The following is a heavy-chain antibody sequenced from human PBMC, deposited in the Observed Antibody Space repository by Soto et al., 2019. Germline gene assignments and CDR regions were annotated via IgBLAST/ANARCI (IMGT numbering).Heavy chain of an antibody. D-gene: IGHD6-13*01. J-gene: IGHJ4*02. V-gene: IGHV3-23*01. CDR3: AKDAIMVSSSFNYFDF. CDR1: GFIPSSYA. CDR2: ISGSGGAT. Sequence: LRLSCVVSGFIPSSYAMSWVRQAPGKGLEWVSGISGSGGATSYADSVKGRFTNSRDNSKNTLYLQMNSLSAEDTALYYCAKDAIMVSSSFNYFDFWGQGALVTVSS.